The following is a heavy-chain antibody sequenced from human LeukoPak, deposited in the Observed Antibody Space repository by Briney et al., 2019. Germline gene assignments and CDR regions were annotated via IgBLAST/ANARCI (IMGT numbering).Heavy chain of an antibody. Sequence: PSETLSLTCTVSGGSISSYYWSWIRQPPEKGLEWIGYIYYSGSTNYNPSLKSRVTISVDTSKNQFSLKLSSVTAADTAVYYCARLAAAAPAGPPDYFDYWGQGTLVTVSS. CDR1: GGSISSYY. V-gene: IGHV4-59*01. D-gene: IGHD6-13*01. CDR3: ARLAAAAPAGPPDYFDY. J-gene: IGHJ4*02. CDR2: IYYSGST.